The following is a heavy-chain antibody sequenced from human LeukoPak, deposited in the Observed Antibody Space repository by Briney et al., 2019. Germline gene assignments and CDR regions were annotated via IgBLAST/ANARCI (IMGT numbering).Heavy chain of an antibody. Sequence: GGSLRLSCAASGFTFSSYSMNWVRQAPGKGLEWVSYISSSGSTIYYADSVKGRFTISRDNAKNSLYLQMNSLRAEDTAVYYCARSPTVTSRLIDYWGQGTLVTVSS. CDR1: GFTFSSYS. J-gene: IGHJ4*02. V-gene: IGHV3-48*04. CDR3: ARSPTVTSRLIDY. D-gene: IGHD4-17*01. CDR2: ISSSGSTI.